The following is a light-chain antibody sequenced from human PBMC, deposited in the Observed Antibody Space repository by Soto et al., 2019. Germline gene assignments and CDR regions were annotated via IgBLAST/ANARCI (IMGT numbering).Light chain of an antibody. J-gene: IGKJ1*01. Sequence: EIQVTQSPASLSASIEDRVIITCRASQSISNHLNWYQQKPGKAPKLLIFAASSLQSGVPSRFSGSGSGTEFTLTISSLQPDDFATYYCQHYNSYSEAFAQGTKVAIK. CDR1: QSISNH. CDR2: AAS. CDR3: QHYNSYSEA. V-gene: IGKV1-17*01.